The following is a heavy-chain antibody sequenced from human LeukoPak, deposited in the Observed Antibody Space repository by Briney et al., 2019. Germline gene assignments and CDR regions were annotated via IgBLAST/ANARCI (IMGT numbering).Heavy chain of an antibody. J-gene: IGHJ5*02. D-gene: IGHD6-13*01. CDR2: IYYSGGT. Sequence: SETLSLTCTVSGGSINRSYWGWIRQPPGKGLEWIGYIYYSGGTNYNPSLKSRVTISVDTSKNQFSLKLSSVTAADTAVYYCARGGEHIAAAGTGHWFDPWGQGTLVTVSS. V-gene: IGHV4-59*12. CDR3: ARGGEHIAAAGTGHWFDP. CDR1: GGSINRSY.